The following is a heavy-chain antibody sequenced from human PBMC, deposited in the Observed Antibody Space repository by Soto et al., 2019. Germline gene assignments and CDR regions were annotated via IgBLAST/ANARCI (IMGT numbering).Heavy chain of an antibody. V-gene: IGHV3-30*04. CDR2: ISYDGKNK. CDR1: GFTYSTYT. J-gene: IGHJ4*02. CDR3: ATHKGRSPLDY. D-gene: IGHD2-15*01. Sequence: GGSRRLSCAASGFTYSTYTMHWVRQAPGKGLEWVAVISYDGKNKFYADSVKGRFTISRDNAKNSLYLQMNSLRAEDTAVYYCATHKGRSPLDYWGQGTLVTVSS.